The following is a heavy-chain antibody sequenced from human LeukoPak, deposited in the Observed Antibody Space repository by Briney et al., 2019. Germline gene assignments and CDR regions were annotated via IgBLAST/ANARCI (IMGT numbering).Heavy chain of an antibody. CDR2: ISGSGGST. CDR1: GFTFSSYA. Sequence: PGGSLRLSCAASGFTFSSYAMSWVRQAPGKGLEWVSAISGSGGSTYYADSVKGRFTISRDNSKNTLYLQMNSLRAEDTAVYYCARLTSSWYQDWYFDLWGRGTLVTVSS. V-gene: IGHV3-23*01. D-gene: IGHD6-13*01. J-gene: IGHJ2*01. CDR3: ARLTSSWYQDWYFDL.